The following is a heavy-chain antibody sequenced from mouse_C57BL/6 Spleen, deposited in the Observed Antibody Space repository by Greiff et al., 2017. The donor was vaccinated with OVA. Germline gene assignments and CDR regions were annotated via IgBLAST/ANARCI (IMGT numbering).Heavy chain of an antibody. CDR2: INPNNGGT. V-gene: IGHV1-18*01. Sequence: VQLKQSGPELVKPGASVKIPCKASGYTFTDYNMDWVKQSHGKSLEWIGDINPNNGGTIYNQKFKGKATLTVDKSSSTAYMELRSLTSEDTAVYYCASSWDWAWFAYWGQGTLVTVSA. J-gene: IGHJ3*01. CDR1: GYTFTDYN. D-gene: IGHD4-1*01. CDR3: ASSWDWAWFAY.